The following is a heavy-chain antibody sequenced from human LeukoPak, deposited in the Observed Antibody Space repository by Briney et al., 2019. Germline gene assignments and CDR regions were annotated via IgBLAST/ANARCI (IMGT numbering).Heavy chain of an antibody. CDR2: IGYDGSNK. D-gene: IGHD2-2*01. V-gene: IGHV3-30*02. CDR3: AKLVKHCSSTSCYLDMDV. Sequence: PGGSLRFSCAAPGFTFSSYGMHWVRQAPGRGLEWVAFIGYDGSNKYYADSVKGRFTISRDNSRNTLYLQMNSLRAEDTAVYYCAKLVKHCSSTSCYLDMDVWGKGTTVTVSS. CDR1: GFTFSSYG. J-gene: IGHJ6*03.